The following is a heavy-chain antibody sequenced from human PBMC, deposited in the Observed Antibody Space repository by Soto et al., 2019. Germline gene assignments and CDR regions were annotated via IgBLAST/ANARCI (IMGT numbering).Heavy chain of an antibody. Sequence: QVQLVQSGGVLKKPGASVKVSCKASGYTFTSHGISWGRQAPGQGLEWMGWISASKGDTNYAQKYQGRVTVTTDTSTSIDYMELRSLRSEDTDVYYCARIVRGSNIDYYHYMDVWGEWTTVTVSS. J-gene: IGHJ6*03. CDR2: ISASKGDT. V-gene: IGHV1-18*01. CDR3: ARIVRGSNIDYYHYMDV. D-gene: IGHD3-10*01. CDR1: GYTFTSHG.